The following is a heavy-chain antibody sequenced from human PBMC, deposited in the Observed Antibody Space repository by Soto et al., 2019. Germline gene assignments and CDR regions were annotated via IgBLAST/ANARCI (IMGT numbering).Heavy chain of an antibody. CDR2: IYYSGST. V-gene: IGHV4-31*03. D-gene: IGHD3-10*02. Sequence: QVQLQESGPGLVKPSQTLSLTCTVSGGSISSGGYYWSWIRQHPGKGLEWIGYIYYSGSTYYNPSLKSRVTISVDTSKNQFSLKLSSVTAADTAVYYCARGKGVGYVPVDGMDVWGQGTTVTVSS. J-gene: IGHJ6*02. CDR1: GGSISSGGYY. CDR3: ARGKGVGYVPVDGMDV.